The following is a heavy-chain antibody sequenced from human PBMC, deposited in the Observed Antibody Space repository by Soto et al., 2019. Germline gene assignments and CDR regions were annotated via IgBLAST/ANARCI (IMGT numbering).Heavy chain of an antibody. D-gene: IGHD4-17*01. CDR3: ASCYGDYEFPCEY. V-gene: IGHV3-21*05. J-gene: IGHJ4*02. CDR2: ISSTSNIA. Sequence: GGSLRLSCEGSGFTFTDYSMLWVRQAPGKGLEWVSYISSTSNIAFYVDSVEGRFTTSRDNAKNSLYLQMNSLRDEGTAVYYCASCYGDYEFPCEYWGQGTLVTVSS. CDR1: GFTFTDYS.